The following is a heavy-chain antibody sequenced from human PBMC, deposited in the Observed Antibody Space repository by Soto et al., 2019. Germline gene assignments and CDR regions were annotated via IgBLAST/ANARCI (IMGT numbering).Heavy chain of an antibody. Sequence: SETLSLTCTVSGGSISSGDYYWSWIRQPPGKGLDWIGYIYYSGSTYYNPSLKSRVTISVDTSKNQFSLKLSSVTAADTAVYYCARDGSGSYYKFGYYYYGMDVWGQGTTVTVSS. CDR1: GGSISSGDYY. CDR3: ARDGSGSYYKFGYYYYGMDV. CDR2: IYYSGST. V-gene: IGHV4-30-4*01. D-gene: IGHD3-10*01. J-gene: IGHJ6*02.